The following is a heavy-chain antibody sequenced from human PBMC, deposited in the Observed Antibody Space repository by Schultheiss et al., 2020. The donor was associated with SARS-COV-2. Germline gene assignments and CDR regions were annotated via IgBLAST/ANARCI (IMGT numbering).Heavy chain of an antibody. V-gene: IGHV3-48*01. CDR1: GFTFSSYS. CDR3: ASPFYDFWSGYPSHY. Sequence: GGSLRLSCAASGFTFSSYSMNWVRQAPGKGLEWVSYISSSSSTIYYADSVKGRFTISRDNAKNSLYLQMNSLRAEDTAVYYCASPFYDFWSGYPSHYWGQGTLVTVSS. J-gene: IGHJ4*02. D-gene: IGHD3-3*01. CDR2: ISSSSSTI.